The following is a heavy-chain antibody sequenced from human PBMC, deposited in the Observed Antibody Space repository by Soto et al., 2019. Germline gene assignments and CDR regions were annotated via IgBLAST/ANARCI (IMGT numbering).Heavy chain of an antibody. Sequence: SETLSLTCTVSGGSISSSSYYWGWIRQPPGKGLEWIGSIYYSGSTYYNPSLKSRITISVDTSKNQFSLKLSSVTAADTAVYYCARQSGSYHHFDYWGQGTLVTVSS. CDR1: GGSISSSSYY. J-gene: IGHJ4*02. V-gene: IGHV4-39*01. D-gene: IGHD1-26*01. CDR2: IYYSGST. CDR3: ARQSGSYHHFDY.